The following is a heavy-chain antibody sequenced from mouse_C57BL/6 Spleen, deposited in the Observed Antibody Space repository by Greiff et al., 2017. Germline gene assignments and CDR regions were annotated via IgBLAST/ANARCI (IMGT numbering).Heavy chain of an antibody. CDR1: GYTFTSYW. CDR2: IYPSDSET. Sequence: QVQLQQPGAELVRPGSSVKLSCKASGYTFTSYWMDWVKQRPGQGLEWIGNIYPSDSETHYNQKFKDKATLTVDKSSSTAYMQLSSLTSEDSAVYYCARDGYYYFDDWGQGTTLTVSS. CDR3: ARDGYYYFDD. D-gene: IGHD2-3*01. V-gene: IGHV1-61*01. J-gene: IGHJ2*01.